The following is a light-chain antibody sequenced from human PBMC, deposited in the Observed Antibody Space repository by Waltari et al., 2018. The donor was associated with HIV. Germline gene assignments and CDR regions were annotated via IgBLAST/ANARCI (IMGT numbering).Light chain of an antibody. Sequence: QTVVTQEPSLTVSPGGTVTLTCASNTGAVTNSYYPNWFQQKPGQPPRALIYSTDSKHSWTPARFSGSLRGGRAALTLSGAQPEDEAEYYCLLYYDGARVFGTGTKVTVL. CDR3: LLYYDGARV. V-gene: IGLV7-43*01. CDR1: TGAVTNSYY. J-gene: IGLJ1*01. CDR2: STD.